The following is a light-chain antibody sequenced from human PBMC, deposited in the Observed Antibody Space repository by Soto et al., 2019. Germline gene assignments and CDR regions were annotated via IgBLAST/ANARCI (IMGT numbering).Light chain of an antibody. CDR1: QSVSSN. J-gene: IGKJ1*01. CDR3: QQYKNWPPCT. V-gene: IGKV3-15*01. Sequence: EIVMTQSPATLSVSPGERATLSCRASQSVSSNLAWYQQKPGQAPRLLIYGASTRATGIPARFSGSGSGTEFTLTISSLQSEHFAVYYCQQYKNWPPCTFGQGTKVEIK. CDR2: GAS.